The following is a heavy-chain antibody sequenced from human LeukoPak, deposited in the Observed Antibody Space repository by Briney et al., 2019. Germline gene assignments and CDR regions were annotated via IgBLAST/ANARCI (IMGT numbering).Heavy chain of an antibody. Sequence: PSETLSLTCTVSGGSISSHYWSWIRQPPGKGLEWIGYIYYSGSTNYNPSPKSRVTISVDTSKNQFSLKLSSVTAADTAVYYCARQDWNYELWLDYWGQGTLVNVSS. V-gene: IGHV4-59*11. CDR1: GGSISSHY. D-gene: IGHD1-7*01. J-gene: IGHJ4*02. CDR3: ARQDWNYELWLDY. CDR2: IYYSGST.